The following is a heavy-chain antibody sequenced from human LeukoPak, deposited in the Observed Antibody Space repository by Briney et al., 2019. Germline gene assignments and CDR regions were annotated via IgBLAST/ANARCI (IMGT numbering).Heavy chain of an antibody. V-gene: IGHV3-48*03. CDR3: ARGTGFDY. J-gene: IGHJ4*02. D-gene: IGHD1-1*01. Sequence: GGSLRLSCAASGFTFIIYEMNWVRQAPGKGLEWVSYISSSGNNKYYADSVKGRFAISRDNAKNSLYLQMNSLRAEDTAVYYCARGTGFDYWGQGTLPTVSS. CDR2: ISSSGNNK. CDR1: GFTFIIYE.